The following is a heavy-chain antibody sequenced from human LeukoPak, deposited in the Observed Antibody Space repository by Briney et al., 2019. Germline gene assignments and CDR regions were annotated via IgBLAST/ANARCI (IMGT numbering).Heavy chain of an antibody. CDR2: GDYSVGT. Sequence: SETLSLTCTVSGDSFSSVTDYWAWIRQPPGKGLEWIASGDYSVGTYYNPSLESRVAISADMSKNQFSLKLSSVTAADTAVYYCAREGEVDTAMVCDYWGQGTLVTVSS. D-gene: IGHD5-18*01. CDR3: AREGEVDTAMVCDY. J-gene: IGHJ4*02. V-gene: IGHV4-39*07. CDR1: GDSFSSVTDY.